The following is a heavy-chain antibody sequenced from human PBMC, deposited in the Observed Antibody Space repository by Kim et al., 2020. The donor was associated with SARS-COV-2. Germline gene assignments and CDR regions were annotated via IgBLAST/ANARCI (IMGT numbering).Heavy chain of an antibody. Sequence: GRLTISRDNSKNTLYLQMNSLRAEDTAVYYCAKTRERYDSSGYLYGMDVWGQGTTVTVSS. J-gene: IGHJ6*02. CDR3: AKTRERYDSSGYLYGMDV. V-gene: IGHV3-23*01. D-gene: IGHD3-22*01.